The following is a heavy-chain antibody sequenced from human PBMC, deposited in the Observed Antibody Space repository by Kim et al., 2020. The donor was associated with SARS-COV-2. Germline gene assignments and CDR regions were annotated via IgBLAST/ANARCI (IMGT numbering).Heavy chain of an antibody. CDR1: GFTFIGHA. Sequence: GGSLRLSCTTSGFTFIGHAMSWVRQAPGQGLEWVSSIDGSDGTTYYVDSVKGRFTISRDDAKNTLYLQMRALRADDKATYYCRKGGGGLIWDYLGQGTLV. J-gene: IGHJ4*02. CDR2: IDGSDGTT. D-gene: IGHD2-21*01. CDR3: RKGGGGLIWDY. V-gene: IGHV3-23*01.